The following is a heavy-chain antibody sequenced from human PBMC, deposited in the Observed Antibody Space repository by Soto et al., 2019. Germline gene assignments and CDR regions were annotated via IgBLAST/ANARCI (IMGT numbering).Heavy chain of an antibody. Sequence: GGSLRLSCAASGFTFSSYAMHWVRQAPGKGLEWAALITYDGSNKYYADSVKGRFTISRDNSKNMLYLEMNSLRVEDTAVYYCARDPFYDILTGSKYGLDYWGQGTLVTVSA. CDR3: ARDPFYDILTGSKYGLDY. J-gene: IGHJ4*02. CDR2: ITYDGSNK. CDR1: GFTFSSYA. D-gene: IGHD3-9*01. V-gene: IGHV3-30-3*01.